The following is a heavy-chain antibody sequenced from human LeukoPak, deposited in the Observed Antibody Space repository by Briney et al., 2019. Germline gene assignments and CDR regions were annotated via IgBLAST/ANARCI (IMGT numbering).Heavy chain of an antibody. D-gene: IGHD3-22*01. CDR2: ISGSGDDT. Sequence: GGALRLSCAASGSPFSSYAMSWVRQAPGKGLEWVSGISGSGDDTNYADPVKGRFTISRDNSKNTLYLQMNSLRADDTAVYDCAEARALYYYDSSGYFLPIYYFDYWGQGTRVTVSS. CDR3: AEARALYYYDSSGYFLPIYYFDY. J-gene: IGHJ4*02. CDR1: GSPFSSYA. V-gene: IGHV3-23*01.